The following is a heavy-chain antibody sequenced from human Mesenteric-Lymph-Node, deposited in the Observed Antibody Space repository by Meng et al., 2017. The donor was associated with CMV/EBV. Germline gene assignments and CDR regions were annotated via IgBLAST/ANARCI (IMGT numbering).Heavy chain of an antibody. V-gene: IGHV4-34*01. Sequence: YGGSCGGYYCSWIRQPPGQGLEWIGEINHSGSNNYNPSLKSRVTISVDTSKNQFSLKLSSVTAADTAVYYCARDLGSTMVRGVQTYYWGQGTLVTVSS. CDR2: INHSGSN. CDR1: GGSCGGYY. D-gene: IGHD3-10*01. J-gene: IGHJ4*02. CDR3: ARDLGSTMVRGVQTYY.